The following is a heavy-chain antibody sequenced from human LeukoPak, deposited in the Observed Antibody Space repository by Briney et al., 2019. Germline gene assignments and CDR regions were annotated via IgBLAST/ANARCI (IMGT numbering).Heavy chain of an antibody. D-gene: IGHD1-1*01. CDR2: ISAYNGST. CDR3: ARALWNADGDYFDY. J-gene: IGHJ4*02. V-gene: IGHV1-18*01. Sequence: GASVQVSCQAYCYTFTSYGISWVRQAPGQGLEWMGWISAYNGSTNYAQKLQGRVTMTTDTSTSTAYMELRSLRSDDTAVYYCARALWNADGDYFDYWGQGTLVTVSS. CDR1: CYTFTSYG.